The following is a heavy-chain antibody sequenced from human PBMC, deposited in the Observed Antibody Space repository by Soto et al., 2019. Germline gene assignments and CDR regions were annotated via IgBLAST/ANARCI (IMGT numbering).Heavy chain of an antibody. CDR1: GFTFSSYA. V-gene: IGHV3-23*01. D-gene: IGHD3-16*01. CDR2: ISGSGGST. J-gene: IGHJ4*02. CDR3: AKVIDVWGLLPLDY. Sequence: GGSLRLSCAASGFTFSSYAMSWVRQAPGKGLEWVSTISGSGGSTYYADSVKGRFTISRDNSKNTLNLQMNSLRAEDTAVYYCAKVIDVWGLLPLDYWGQGTLVTVSS.